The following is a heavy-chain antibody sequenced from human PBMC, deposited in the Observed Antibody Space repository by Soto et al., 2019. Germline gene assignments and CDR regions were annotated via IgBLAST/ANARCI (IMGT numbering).Heavy chain of an antibody. Sequence: SETLYISCTVTGGSTSNNSWSWIRQPPGKGLAWFGYVYYSGSTNYNPSLKSRVTISLDTSKNQFSLKLSSVTAADTAVYYCARPQRDWSTMVRGVDPPHDAFDIWGQGTMVTVS. V-gene: IGHV4-59*08. CDR1: GGSTSNNS. D-gene: IGHD3-10*01. J-gene: IGHJ3*02. CDR2: VYYSGST. CDR3: ARPQRDWSTMVRGVDPPHDAFDI.